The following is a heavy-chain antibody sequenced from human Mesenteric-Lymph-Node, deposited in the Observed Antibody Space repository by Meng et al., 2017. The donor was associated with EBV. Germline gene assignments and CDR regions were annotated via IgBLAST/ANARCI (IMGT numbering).Heavy chain of an antibody. CDR2: IYHSGTT. CDR3: ARSAGGDYFDY. D-gene: IGHD1-26*01. V-gene: IGHV4-30-2*01. CDR1: GGTIISGGYS. Sequence: HLRLPESWSVRVMASQTLSLSCAVSGGTIISGGYSWSWIRQAPGKGLEWIGFIYHSGTTYLNPSLRSRVNLSVDTSKNQFSLNLRSVSAADTAIYYCARSAGGDYFDYWGQGTLVTVSS. J-gene: IGHJ4*02.